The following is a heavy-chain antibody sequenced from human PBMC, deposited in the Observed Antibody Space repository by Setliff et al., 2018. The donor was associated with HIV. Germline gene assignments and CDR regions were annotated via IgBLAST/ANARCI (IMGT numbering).Heavy chain of an antibody. CDR1: GYPFISYY. D-gene: IGHD1-1*01. J-gene: IGHJ4*02. Sequence: ASVKVSCKASGYPFISYYMHWVRQAPGQGLEWMGIINPSGGDTTYAQKFEGRVSMTRDTSTTTFYMELSNLRSEDTALYYCARSMEPRGDGPPGYWGQGTLVTVSS. V-gene: IGHV1-46*03. CDR2: INPSGGDT. CDR3: ARSMEPRGDGPPGY.